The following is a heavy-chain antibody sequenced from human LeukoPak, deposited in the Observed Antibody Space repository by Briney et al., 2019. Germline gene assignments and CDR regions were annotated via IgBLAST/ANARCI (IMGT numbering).Heavy chain of an antibody. V-gene: IGHV1-18*01. CDR2: ISGYNGNT. Sequence: RASVKVSCKASGYTFTTYNINWVRQAPGQGLEWMGWISGYNGNTNYAQRLQGRVTMTTDTSTSTAYMELRSLRSDDTAVYYCASLKNYYDSSGYLATDAFDIWGQGTMVTVSS. CDR1: GYTFTTYN. D-gene: IGHD3-22*01. CDR3: ASLKNYYDSSGYLATDAFDI. J-gene: IGHJ3*02.